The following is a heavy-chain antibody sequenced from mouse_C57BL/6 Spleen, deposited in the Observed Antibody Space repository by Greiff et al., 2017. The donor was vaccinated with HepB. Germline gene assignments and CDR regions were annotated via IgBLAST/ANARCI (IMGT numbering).Heavy chain of an antibody. J-gene: IGHJ3*01. CDR3: ARTPITTVVEEFAY. D-gene: IGHD1-1*01. CDR1: GYAFSSYW. CDR2: IYPGDGDT. V-gene: IGHV1-80*01. Sequence: QVQLKQSGAELVKPGASVKISCKASGYAFSSYWMNWVKQRPGKGLEWIGQIYPGDGDTNYNGKFKGKATLTADKSSSTAYMQLSSLTSEDSAVYFCARTPITTVVEEFAYWGQGTLVTVSA.